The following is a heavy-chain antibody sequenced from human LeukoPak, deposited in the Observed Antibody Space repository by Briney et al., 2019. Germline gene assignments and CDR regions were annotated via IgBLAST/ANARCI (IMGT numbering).Heavy chain of an antibody. J-gene: IGHJ5*02. D-gene: IGHD2-15*01. CDR2: IDCSGST. CDR1: GGSISRYY. Sequence: SESLSLTCTVSGGSISRYYWSWIRQPPGKGLEWIGYIDCSGSTNYNPSHKSRVTISVDTSKNQISLKLNSVTAADTAVYYYARATVVVVAATSCFDPWGQGTLVTVSS. CDR3: ARATVVVVAATSCFDP. V-gene: IGHV4-59*01.